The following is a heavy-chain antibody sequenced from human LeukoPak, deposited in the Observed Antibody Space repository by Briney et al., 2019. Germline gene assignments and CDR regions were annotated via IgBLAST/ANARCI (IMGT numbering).Heavy chain of an antibody. Sequence: GESLKISCKGSGYSFTSYWIGWVRQMPGEGLEWMGIIYPGDSDTRYSPSFQGQVTISADKSISTAYLQWSSLKASDTAMYYCARPGGVVVPAVKGAFDIWGQGTMVTVSS. J-gene: IGHJ3*02. CDR3: ARPGGVVVPAVKGAFDI. D-gene: IGHD2-2*01. CDR2: IYPGDSDT. V-gene: IGHV5-51*01. CDR1: GYSFTSYW.